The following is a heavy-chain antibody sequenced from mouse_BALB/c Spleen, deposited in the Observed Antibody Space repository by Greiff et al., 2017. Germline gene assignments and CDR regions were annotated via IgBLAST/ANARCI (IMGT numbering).Heavy chain of an antibody. CDR3: ARDYGSSHCDY. CDR1: GYTFTSYV. V-gene: IGHV1-14*01. D-gene: IGHD1-1*01. CDR2: INPYNDGT. J-gene: IGHJ2*01. Sequence: VQLQQSGPELVKPGASVKMSCKASGYTFTSYVMHWVKQKPGQGLEWIGYINPYNDGTKYNEKFKGKATLTSDKSSSTAYMERSSLTSEDSAVYYCARDYGSSHCDYWGQGTTLTVSS.